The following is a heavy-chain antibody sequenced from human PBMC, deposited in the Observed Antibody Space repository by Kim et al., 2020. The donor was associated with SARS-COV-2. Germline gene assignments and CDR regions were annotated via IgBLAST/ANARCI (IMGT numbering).Heavy chain of an antibody. Sequence: YAQGFTGRFVFTMHTSVSTAYLQISSLKAEDTAVYYCAREHGRTILDAFDIWGQGTMVTVSS. V-gene: IGHV7-4-1*02. J-gene: IGHJ3*02. D-gene: IGHD2-21*01. CDR3: AREHGRTILDAFDI.